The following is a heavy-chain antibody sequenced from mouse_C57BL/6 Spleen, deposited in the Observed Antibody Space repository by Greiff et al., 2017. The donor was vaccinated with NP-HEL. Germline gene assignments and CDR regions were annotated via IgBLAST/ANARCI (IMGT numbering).Heavy chain of an antibody. D-gene: IGHD1-1*01. CDR2: IDPSDSET. V-gene: IGHV1-52*01. CDR3: ARRGNIYYYGSSYYFDY. J-gene: IGHJ3*01. Sequence: QVQLQQPGAELVRPGSSVKLSCKASGYTFTSYWLHWVQPRPIQGLEWIGNIDPSDSETPYNQKFKDKATLTVDKSSSTAYMQLSSLTSEDSAVYYCARRGNIYYYGSSYYFDYWGQGTLVTVSA. CDR1: GYTFTSYW.